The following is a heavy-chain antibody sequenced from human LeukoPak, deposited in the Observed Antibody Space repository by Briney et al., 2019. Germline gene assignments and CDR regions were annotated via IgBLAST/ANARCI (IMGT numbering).Heavy chain of an antibody. CDR2: IYSGGST. D-gene: IGHD3-3*01. CDR3: ARGRDDFWSGYPFY. CDR1: GFTVSSNY. J-gene: IGHJ4*02. Sequence: QPGGSLRLSCAASGFTVSSNYMSWVRQAPGKGLEWVSVIYSGGSTYYADSVKGRFTISRDNSKNTLYLQMNSLRAEDTAVYYCARGRDDFWSGYPFYWGQGTLVTVSS. V-gene: IGHV3-66*02.